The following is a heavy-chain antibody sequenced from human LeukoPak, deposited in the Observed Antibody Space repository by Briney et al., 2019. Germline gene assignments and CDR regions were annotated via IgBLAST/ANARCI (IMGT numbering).Heavy chain of an antibody. CDR1: GGSISSSSYF. CDR2: IYYSGST. Sequence: SETLSLTCTVSGGSISSSSYFWGCIRQPPGKGLEWIGSIYYSGSTYYNPSLKSRVTISVDTSKNQFSLKLSPVTAADTAVYYCARLMNSGIAAASDYWGQGTLVTISS. CDR3: ARLMNSGIAAASDY. J-gene: IGHJ4*02. D-gene: IGHD6-13*01. V-gene: IGHV4-39*01.